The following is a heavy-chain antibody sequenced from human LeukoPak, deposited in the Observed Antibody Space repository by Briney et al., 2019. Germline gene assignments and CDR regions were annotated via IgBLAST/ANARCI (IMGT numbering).Heavy chain of an antibody. Sequence: GGSLRLSCAASGFTFSSYSMNWVRQAPGKGLEWVSSISSSSSYIYYADSVKGRFTISRDNAKNSLYLQMNSPRAEDTAVYYCARGGGIAARPNWFDPWGQGTLVTVSS. J-gene: IGHJ5*02. CDR1: GFTFSSYS. D-gene: IGHD6-6*01. CDR3: ARGGGIAARPNWFDP. CDR2: ISSSSSYI. V-gene: IGHV3-21*01.